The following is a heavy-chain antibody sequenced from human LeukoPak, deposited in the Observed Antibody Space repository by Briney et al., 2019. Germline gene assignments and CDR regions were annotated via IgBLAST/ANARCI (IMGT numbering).Heavy chain of an antibody. CDR2: ISCSSSYI. D-gene: IGHD6-13*01. CDR3: ARGSAYSSSWNWFDP. V-gene: IGHV3-21*01. CDR1: GFTFSSYS. Sequence: PGGSLRLSCAASGFTFSSYSMNWVRQAPGKGLEWVSSISCSSSYIYYADSVKGRFTISRDNAKNSLYLQMNSLRAEDTAVYYCARGSAYSSSWNWFDPWGQGTLVTVSS. J-gene: IGHJ5*02.